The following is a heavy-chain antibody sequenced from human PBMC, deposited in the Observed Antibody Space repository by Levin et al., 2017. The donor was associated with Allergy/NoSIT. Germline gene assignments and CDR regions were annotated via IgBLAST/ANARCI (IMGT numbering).Heavy chain of an antibody. CDR1: GGSISSGGYY. Sequence: PSETLSLTCTVSGGSISSGGYYWSWIRQHPGKGLEWIGYIYYSGSTYYNPSLKSRVTISVDTSKNQFSLKLSSVTAADTAVYYCARDPSPEAAGTRGIGYWGQGTLVTVSS. D-gene: IGHD6-13*01. CDR2: IYYSGST. V-gene: IGHV4-31*03. CDR3: ARDPSPEAAGTRGIGY. J-gene: IGHJ4*02.